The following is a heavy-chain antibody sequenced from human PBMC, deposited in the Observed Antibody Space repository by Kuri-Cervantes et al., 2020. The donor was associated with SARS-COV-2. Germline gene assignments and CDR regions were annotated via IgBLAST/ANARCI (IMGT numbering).Heavy chain of an antibody. D-gene: IGHD3-22*01. CDR2: IYTSGST. V-gene: IGHV4-61*02. CDR1: GGSISSGSYY. CDR3: ASGGSSGYFSY. J-gene: IGHJ4*02. Sequence: SCTVSGGSISSGSYYWSWIRQPAGKGLEWIGRIYTSGSTNYNPSLKSRVTISVDTSKNQFSLKLSSVTAADTAVYYCASGGSSGYFSYWGQGTLVTVSS.